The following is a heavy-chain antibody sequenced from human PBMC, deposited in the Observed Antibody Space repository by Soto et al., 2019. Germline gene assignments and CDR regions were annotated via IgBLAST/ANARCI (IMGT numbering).Heavy chain of an antibody. CDR1: GGSISSGGYY. Sequence: PSETLSLTCTVSGGSISSGGYYWSWIRQHPGKGLEWIGYIYYSGSTYYNPSLKSRVTISVDTSKNQFSLKLSSVTAADTAVYYCARAITMVRGVSLRYYYYGMDVWGQGTTVTVSS. CDR2: IYYSGST. J-gene: IGHJ6*02. D-gene: IGHD3-10*01. CDR3: ARAITMVRGVSLRYYYYGMDV. V-gene: IGHV4-31*03.